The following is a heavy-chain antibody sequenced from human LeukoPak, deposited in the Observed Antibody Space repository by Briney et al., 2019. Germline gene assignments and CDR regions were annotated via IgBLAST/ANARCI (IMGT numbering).Heavy chain of an antibody. CDR1: GYTFTGYY. V-gene: IGHV1-2*02. CDR2: INPNSGGT. J-gene: IGHJ4*02. Sequence: ASVKVSCKASGYTFTGYYMHWVRQAPGQGLEWMGWINPNSGGTNYAQKFQGRVTMTRDTSISTAYMELSRLRSDDTAVYYCARVIYDSRGLLDYWGQGTLVTVSS. D-gene: IGHD3-22*01. CDR3: ARVIYDSRGLLDY.